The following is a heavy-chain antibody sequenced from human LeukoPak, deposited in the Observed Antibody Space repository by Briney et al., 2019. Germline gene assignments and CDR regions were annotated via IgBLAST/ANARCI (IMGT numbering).Heavy chain of an antibody. J-gene: IGHJ4*02. D-gene: IGHD3-22*01. CDR3: AKDRSYDSSGTFDY. V-gene: IGHV3-30*18. CDR2: ISYDGSNK. Sequence: GGSLRLSCAASAFTFSSYGLFWVRQAPGKGLEWVAVISYDGSNKYYADSVKGRFTISRDSSKNTLYLQMNSLRAEDTAVYYCAKDRSYDSSGTFDYWGQGTLVTVSS. CDR1: AFTFSSYG.